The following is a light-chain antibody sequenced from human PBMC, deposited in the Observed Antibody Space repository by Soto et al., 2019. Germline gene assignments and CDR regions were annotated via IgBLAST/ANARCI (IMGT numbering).Light chain of an antibody. Sequence: DIQMTQPPSSLSASVGDRVTITCRASQGISSYLAWYQQKPGKVPKVLIYAASTLHSGVPYRFSGSGSGTEFTLTISNVQPEDVATYYWQQYYSAPETFGQGTKVEIK. CDR1: QGISSY. V-gene: IGKV1-27*01. CDR2: AAS. J-gene: IGKJ1*01. CDR3: QQYYSAPET.